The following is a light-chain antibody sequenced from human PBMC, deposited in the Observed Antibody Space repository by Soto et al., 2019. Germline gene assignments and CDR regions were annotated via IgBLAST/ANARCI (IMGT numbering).Light chain of an antibody. V-gene: IGKV1-5*01. CDR3: QQYNGFSS. J-gene: IGKJ1*01. CDR1: QSISSW. CDR2: DAS. Sequence: DIQMTQSPSTLSASVGDRVTITCRASQSISSWLAWYQQKPGKAPKLLIYDASSLESGVPSRFSGSGSGTEFTLTISSLQPDDFATYYSQQYNGFSSFGQGTKVEIK.